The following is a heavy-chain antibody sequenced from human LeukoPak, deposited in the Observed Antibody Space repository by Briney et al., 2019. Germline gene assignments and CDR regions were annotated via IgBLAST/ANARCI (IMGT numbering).Heavy chain of an antibody. D-gene: IGHD4-23*01. Sequence: PGRSLRLSCAASGFTFSSYGMHWVRQAPGKGLEWVAVISYDGSNKYYADSVKGRFTISGDNSKNTLYLQMNSLRAEDTAVYYCAKVPVTTGVQGWGQGTLVTVSS. J-gene: IGHJ4*02. CDR1: GFTFSSYG. CDR3: AKVPVTTGVQG. V-gene: IGHV3-30*18. CDR2: ISYDGSNK.